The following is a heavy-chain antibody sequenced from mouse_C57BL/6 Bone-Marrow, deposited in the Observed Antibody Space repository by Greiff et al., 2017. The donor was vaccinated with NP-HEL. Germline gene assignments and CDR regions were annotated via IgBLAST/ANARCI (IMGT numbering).Heavy chain of an antibody. CDR1: GFTFSSYG. Sequence: EVKLVESGGDLVKPGGSLKLSCAASGFTFSSYGMSWVRQTPDKRLEWVATISSGGSYTYYPDSVKGRFPISRDNAKNTLYLQMSSLKSEDTAMYYCARPLTGTGFAYWGQGTLVTVSA. J-gene: IGHJ3*01. D-gene: IGHD4-1*01. CDR3: ARPLTGTGFAY. V-gene: IGHV5-6*01. CDR2: ISSGGSYT.